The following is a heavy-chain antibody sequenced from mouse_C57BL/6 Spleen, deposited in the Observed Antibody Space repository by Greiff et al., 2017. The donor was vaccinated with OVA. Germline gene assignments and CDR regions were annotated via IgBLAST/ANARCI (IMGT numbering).Heavy chain of an antibody. V-gene: IGHV1-72*01. Sequence: QQSCKASGYTFTSYWMHWVKQRPGRGLEWIGRIDPNSGGTKYNEKFKSKATLTVDKPSSTAYMQLSSLTSEDSAVYYCAKGTTGFAYWGQGTLVTVSA. CDR1: GYTFTSYW. J-gene: IGHJ3*01. CDR3: AKGTTGFAY. CDR2: IDPNSGGT.